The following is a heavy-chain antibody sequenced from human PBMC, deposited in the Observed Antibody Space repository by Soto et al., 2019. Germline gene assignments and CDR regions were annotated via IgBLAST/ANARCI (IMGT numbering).Heavy chain of an antibody. Sequence: QVQLVESGGGVVQPGRSLRLSCAASGFTFSPYGMHWVRQAPGEGLEWVAVISYDGSTKYYADSVKGRFTISRDNSNNTLYLQMNSLRADDTAVYYCAKALGGSYPERYYYYGMDIWGQGTTVTVSS. D-gene: IGHD1-26*01. J-gene: IGHJ6*02. CDR2: ISYDGSTK. CDR1: GFTFSPYG. CDR3: AKALGGSYPERYYYYGMDI. V-gene: IGHV3-30*18.